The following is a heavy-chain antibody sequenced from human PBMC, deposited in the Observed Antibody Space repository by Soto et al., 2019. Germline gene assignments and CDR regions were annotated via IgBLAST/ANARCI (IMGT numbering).Heavy chain of an antibody. CDR2: IYYSGST. Sequence: QVQLQESGPGLVKPSETLSLTCTVSGGSISSYYWSWIRQPPGKGLEWIGYIYYSGSTNYNPTLTSRVNTSVDTSKNLFSLKPSSVTAADTALYYCTGVWGGAFDIWAPGTMVTVSS. D-gene: IGHD3-10*01. CDR3: TGVWGGAFDI. J-gene: IGHJ3*02. V-gene: IGHV4-59*01. CDR1: GGSISSYY.